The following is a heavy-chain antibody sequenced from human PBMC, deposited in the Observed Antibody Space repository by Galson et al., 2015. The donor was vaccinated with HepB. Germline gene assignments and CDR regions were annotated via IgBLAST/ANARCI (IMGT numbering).Heavy chain of an antibody. Sequence: SVKVSCKASGYTFTSFDINWVRQATEQGLEWMGWMNPNSGNTAYAQKFQGRVTMTRNTSISTAYMELSSLRSEDTAVYYCARQRRLVHGNWFDPWGQLSLVTVSS. J-gene: IGHJ5*02. D-gene: IGHD6-13*01. CDR1: GYTFTSFD. CDR2: MNPNSGNT. V-gene: IGHV1-8*01. CDR3: ARQRRLVHGNWFDP.